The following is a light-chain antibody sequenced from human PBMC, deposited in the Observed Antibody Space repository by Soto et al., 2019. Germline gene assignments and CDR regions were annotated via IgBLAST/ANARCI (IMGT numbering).Light chain of an antibody. CDR2: AAS. Sequence: EIVLTQSPGTLSLSPGERATLACRASQRLSSSSLACYQQKTGQAPRLLIHAASSRATGIPDRFRASGSRTDFTHTIRRLEPEDFASYYCQQYGSSALYTFGQGTKLEIK. CDR3: QQYGSSALYT. J-gene: IGKJ2*01. V-gene: IGKV3-20*01. CDR1: QRLSSSS.